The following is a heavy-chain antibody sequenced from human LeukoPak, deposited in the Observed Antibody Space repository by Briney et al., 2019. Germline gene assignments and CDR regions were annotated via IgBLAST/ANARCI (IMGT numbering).Heavy chain of an antibody. V-gene: IGHV1-3*01. CDR2: TDAANDHT. CDR1: GFTFRGHA. CDR3: ARGPGPGDFLIDY. Sequence: ASVKVSCKASGFTFRGHAIHWVRQVPGQRLEWLGYTDAANDHTTYSQGFQGRVTFLKDTPATTAYMDLTSLTSEDTAVYYCARGPGPGDFLIDYWGQGTLVTVSS. J-gene: IGHJ4*02. D-gene: IGHD2/OR15-2a*01.